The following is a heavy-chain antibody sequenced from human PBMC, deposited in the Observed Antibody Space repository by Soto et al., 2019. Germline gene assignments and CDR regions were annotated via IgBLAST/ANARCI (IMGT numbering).Heavy chain of an antibody. J-gene: IGHJ5*02. Sequence: QVQLVQSGAEVKKPGASVKVSCTASGYTFKSFYMHWVRQAPGQGLEWIGMINPTDGSVSFAQKFQESVTLTTDRPTSTVYMELSSLTREDPAVYFCARDFGRHGAVDTTGWFDPWGQGTLVTVSS. D-gene: IGHD3-3*01. CDR3: ARDFGRHGAVDTTGWFDP. V-gene: IGHV1-46*02. CDR2: INPTDGSV. CDR1: GYTFKSFY.